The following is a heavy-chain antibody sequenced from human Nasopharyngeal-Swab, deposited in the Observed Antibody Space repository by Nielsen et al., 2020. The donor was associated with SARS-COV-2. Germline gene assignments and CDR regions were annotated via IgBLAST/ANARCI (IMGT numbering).Heavy chain of an antibody. V-gene: IGHV1-46*01. CDR3: ARGAYYGSGSYFHYYYGMDV. D-gene: IGHD3-10*01. CDR2: INPSGGST. J-gene: IGHJ6*02. Sequence: WVRQAPGQGLEWMGIINPSGGSTSYAQKSQGRVTMTRDTSTSTVYMELSSLRSEDTAVYYCARGAYYGSGSYFHYYYGMDVWGQGTTVTVSS.